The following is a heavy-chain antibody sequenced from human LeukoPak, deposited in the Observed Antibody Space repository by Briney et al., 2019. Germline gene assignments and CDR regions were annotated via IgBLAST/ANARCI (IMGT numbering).Heavy chain of an antibody. D-gene: IGHD1-26*01. CDR3: ARRGVGPTRLYYFDY. CDR2: IYYSGST. Sequence: SGTLSLTCTVSGASISSTTFYWGWIRQPPGKGLEWIGTIYYSGSTYYNPSLKSRVTISVDASKNHFSLRLSSVTAADTAVYYCARRGVGPTRLYYFDYWGQGTLVTVSS. CDR1: GASISSTTFY. V-gene: IGHV4-39*02. J-gene: IGHJ4*02.